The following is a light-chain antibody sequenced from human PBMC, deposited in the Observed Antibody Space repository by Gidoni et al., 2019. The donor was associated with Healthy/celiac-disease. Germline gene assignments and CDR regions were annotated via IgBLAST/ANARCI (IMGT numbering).Light chain of an antibody. CDR3: AAWDDSLNGVV. CDR2: SNN. Sequence: QSVLTQPPSASGTPGKRVTIACPGSSSKLGINTVNWYQQLPGTAPKLLIYSNNQRPSGVPDRFSCSKSGTSASLAISWLQSEDEADYYCAAWDDSLNGVVFGGGTKLTVL. V-gene: IGLV1-44*01. CDR1: SSKLGINT. J-gene: IGLJ2*01.